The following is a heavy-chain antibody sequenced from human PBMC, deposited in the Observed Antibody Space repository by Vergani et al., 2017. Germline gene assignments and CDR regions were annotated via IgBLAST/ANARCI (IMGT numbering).Heavy chain of an antibody. Sequence: QVQLVESGGGVVQPGRSLRLSCAASGFTFSSYGMHWVRQAPGKGLEWVAVISYDGSNKYYADSVKGRFTISRDNSKNTLYLQMNSLRAEDTAVYYCAKDLGYCGGDCYGTDYYYGMDIWGQGTTVTVSS. CDR2: ISYDGSNK. CDR3: AKDLGYCGGDCYGTDYYYGMDI. CDR1: GFTFSSYG. J-gene: IGHJ6*02. V-gene: IGHV3-30*18. D-gene: IGHD2-21*02.